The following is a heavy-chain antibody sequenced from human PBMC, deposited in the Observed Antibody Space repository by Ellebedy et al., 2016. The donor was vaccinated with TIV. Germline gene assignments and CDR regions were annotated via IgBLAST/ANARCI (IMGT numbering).Heavy chain of an antibody. Sequence: GGSLRLXCAASGFTVSSNEMSWVRQAPGKGLEWVSSISGGSTYYADSRKGRFTISRDNSKNTLHLQMNSLRAEDTAVYSSITMVRGVITRGNYYYGMDVWGQGTTVTVSS. J-gene: IGHJ6*02. CDR1: GFTVSSNE. D-gene: IGHD3-10*01. CDR2: ISGGST. V-gene: IGHV3-38-3*01. CDR3: ITMVRGVITRGNYYYGMDV.